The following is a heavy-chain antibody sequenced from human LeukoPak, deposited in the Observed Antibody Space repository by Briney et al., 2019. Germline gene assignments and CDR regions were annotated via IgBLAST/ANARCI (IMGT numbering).Heavy chain of an antibody. CDR1: GFTFSSYA. D-gene: IGHD6-19*01. CDR2: INHSGST. Sequence: GSLRPSCAASGFTFSSYAMSWVRQAPGKGLEWIGEINHSGSTNYNPSLKSRVTISVDTSKNQFSLKLSSVTAADTAVYYCARASGWYQPSYFDYWGQGTLVTVSS. V-gene: IGHV4-34*01. CDR3: ARASGWYQPSYFDY. J-gene: IGHJ4*02.